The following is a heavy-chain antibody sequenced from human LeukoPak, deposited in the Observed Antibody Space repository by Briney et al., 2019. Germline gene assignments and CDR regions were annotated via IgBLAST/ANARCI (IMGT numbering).Heavy chain of an antibody. CDR1: GFTFSDYS. CDR3: ARESRYHFDY. CDR2: ISSTSKYI. J-gene: IGHJ4*02. Sequence: GGSLRLSCAASGFTFSDYSMNWVRQAPGKGLEWVSSISSTSKYIYYGDSVKGRFTISRDNAKNSLYLQMNSLRAEDTAVYYCARESRYHFDYWGQGTLVTVSS. V-gene: IGHV3-21*01. D-gene: IGHD1-1*01.